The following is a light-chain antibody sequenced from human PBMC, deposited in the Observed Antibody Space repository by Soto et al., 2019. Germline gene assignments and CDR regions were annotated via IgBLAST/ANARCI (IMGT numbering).Light chain of an antibody. CDR1: QSVSSN. CDR2: GAS. V-gene: IGKV3-15*01. CDR3: HHYNNWPRT. J-gene: IGKJ1*01. Sequence: EILMTQSPATLSLSPGEISTLSCRASQSVSSNLAWYQQKPGQAPRFLIYGASTRATGIPARFSGSGSGTEFTLTISSLQSEDFAVYYCHHYNNWPRTFGQGTKVDIK.